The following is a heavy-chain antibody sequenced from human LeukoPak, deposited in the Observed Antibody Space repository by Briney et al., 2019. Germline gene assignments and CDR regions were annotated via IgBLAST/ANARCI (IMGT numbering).Heavy chain of an antibody. CDR3: AREYTSGSYYIDY. D-gene: IGHD3-10*01. J-gene: IGHJ4*02. CDR2: ISSSSPTM. V-gene: IGHV3-11*01. Sequence: GGSLRLSCAASGFTFSDYYMSWIRQAPVKGLEWVSYISSSSPTMYYADSMKGRFSISRDNAKNSLYLQMNSLRAEDTAMYYCAREYTSGSYYIDYWGQGTLVTVSS. CDR1: GFTFSDYY.